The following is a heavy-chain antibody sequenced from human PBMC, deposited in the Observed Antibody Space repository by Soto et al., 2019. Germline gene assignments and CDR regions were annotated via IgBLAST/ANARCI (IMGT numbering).Heavy chain of an antibody. D-gene: IGHD3-10*01. V-gene: IGHV1-3*01. CDR3: ARAYYYGSGSYYYFDY. Sequence: GASVKVSCKASGYTFTSYAMHWVRQAPGQRLEWMGWINAGNGNRKYSQKFQGRVTITRDTSASTAYMELRSLRSDDTAVYYCARAYYYGSGSYYYFDYWGQGTLVTVSS. J-gene: IGHJ4*02. CDR2: INAGNGNR. CDR1: GYTFTSYA.